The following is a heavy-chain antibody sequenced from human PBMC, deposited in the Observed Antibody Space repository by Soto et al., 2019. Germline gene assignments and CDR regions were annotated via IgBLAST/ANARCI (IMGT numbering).Heavy chain of an antibody. J-gene: IGHJ4*02. D-gene: IGHD3-3*01. CDR2: VSYDGSYQ. V-gene: IGHV3-30*18. CDR3: AKALTTYYDCWSGQPDYFDF. CDR1: GFTFSNYG. Sequence: QVQLVESGGGVVQPGRSLRLSCAASGFTFSNYGIQWVRQAPGKGLEWVAFVSYDGSYQFFVDSVKGRFTISRDNSKNRLYLQMNSLRAEDTAVYYCAKALTTYYDCWSGQPDYFDFWGQGTLVTVSS.